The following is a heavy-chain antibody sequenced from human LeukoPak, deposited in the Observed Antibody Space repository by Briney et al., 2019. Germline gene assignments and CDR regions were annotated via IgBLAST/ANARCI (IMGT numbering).Heavy chain of an antibody. V-gene: IGHV3-53*01. CDR1: GFTFHTYA. D-gene: IGHD2-2*01. CDR3: ARGLGYCTSTTCLLPFDY. CDR2: IYSGGST. Sequence: GGSLRLSCEASGFTFHTYAMSWVRQAPGKGLECVSVIYSGGSTYYADSVKGRFTVSRDNSKNTLYLQMNSLRAEDTAMYYCARGLGYCTSTTCLLPFDYWGQGTLVTVSS. J-gene: IGHJ4*02.